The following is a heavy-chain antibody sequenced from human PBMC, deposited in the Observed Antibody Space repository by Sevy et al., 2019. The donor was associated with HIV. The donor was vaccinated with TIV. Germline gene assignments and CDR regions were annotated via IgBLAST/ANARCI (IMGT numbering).Heavy chain of an antibody. D-gene: IGHD2-2*01. J-gene: IGHJ4*02. CDR3: ARQHCSSTSCWGGMDY. Sequence: ASVKVSCKASGYTFTSYGISWVRQAPGQGLEWMGWISAYNGNTNYAQKLQGRDTMTTDTSTSTAYMELRSLRSDDTAVYYCARQHCSSTSCWGGMDYWGQGTLVTVSS. CDR1: GYTFTSYG. V-gene: IGHV1-18*01. CDR2: ISAYNGNT.